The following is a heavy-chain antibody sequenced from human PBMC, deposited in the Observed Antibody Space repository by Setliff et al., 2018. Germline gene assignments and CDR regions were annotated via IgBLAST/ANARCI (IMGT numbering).Heavy chain of an antibody. V-gene: IGHV1-18*01. Sequence: ASVKVSCKASGYTFSNYGVTWVRQAPGQGLEWMGWVTVYNGNTKYAQKLQGRVAMTTDTSTSTAYMELRSLRSDDSAVYYCARINFYVSSGHYYAPDYWGQGTLVTVSS. D-gene: IGHD3-22*01. CDR3: ARINFYVSSGHYYAPDY. J-gene: IGHJ4*02. CDR1: GYTFSNYG. CDR2: VTVYNGNT.